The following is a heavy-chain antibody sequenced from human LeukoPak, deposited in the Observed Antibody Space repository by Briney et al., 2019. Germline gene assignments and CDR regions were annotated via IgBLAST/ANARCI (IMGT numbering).Heavy chain of an antibody. Sequence: GGSLRLSCEVSGFTLRSDFMSWVRQAPGKGLECVSLISSEGFTYYADSVTGRFTISRDNSKNTLYLQMNSLRSEDTAPYYCATARGSHWGQGTLVTASS. CDR1: GFTLRSDF. CDR2: ISSEGFT. J-gene: IGHJ4*02. V-gene: IGHV3-66*02. D-gene: IGHD3-16*01. CDR3: ATARGSH.